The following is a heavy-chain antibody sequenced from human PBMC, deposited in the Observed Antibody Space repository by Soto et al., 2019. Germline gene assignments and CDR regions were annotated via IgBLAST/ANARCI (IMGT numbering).Heavy chain of an antibody. CDR1: GGSISSGDYY. D-gene: IGHD6-13*01. Sequence: QVQLQESGPGLVKPSQTLSLTCTVSGGSISSGDYYWSWIRQPPGKGLEWIGYIYYSGSTYYNPFLKSRVTISVDTSKNQFSLKLSSVTAADTAVYYCARDRIAAAGTFDPWGQGTLVTVSS. CDR3: ARDRIAAAGTFDP. CDR2: IYYSGST. J-gene: IGHJ5*02. V-gene: IGHV4-30-4*01.